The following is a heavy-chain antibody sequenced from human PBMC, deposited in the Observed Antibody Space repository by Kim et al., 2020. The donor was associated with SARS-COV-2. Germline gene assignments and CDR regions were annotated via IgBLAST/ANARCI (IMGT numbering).Heavy chain of an antibody. D-gene: IGHD6-19*01. V-gene: IGHV1-18*04. CDR3: ARGMYSSGWFSNWFDP. Sequence: ASVKVSCKASGYTFTSYGISWVRQAPGQGLEWMGWISAYNGNTNYAQKLQGRVTMTTDTSTSTAYMELRSLRSDDTAVYYCARGMYSSGWFSNWFDPWGQGTLVTVSS. CDR2: ISAYNGNT. J-gene: IGHJ5*02. CDR1: GYTFTSYG.